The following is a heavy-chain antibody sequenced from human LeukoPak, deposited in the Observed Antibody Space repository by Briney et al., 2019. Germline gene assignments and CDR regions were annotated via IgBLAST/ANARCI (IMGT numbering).Heavy chain of an antibody. Sequence: PSETLSLTCAVYGGSFSGYYWSWIRQPPGKGLEWIGEINHSGSTNYNPSLKSRVTISVDTSKNQFSLKLSSVTAADTAVYYCASLGIPHNGRGKIQPNAPWGQGTLVTVSS. V-gene: IGHV4-34*01. J-gene: IGHJ4*02. CDR1: GGSFSGYY. D-gene: IGHD5-18*01. CDR2: INHSGST. CDR3: ASLGIPHNGRGKIQPNAP.